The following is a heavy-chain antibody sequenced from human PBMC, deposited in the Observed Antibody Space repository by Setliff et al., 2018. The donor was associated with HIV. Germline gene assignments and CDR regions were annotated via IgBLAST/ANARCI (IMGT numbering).Heavy chain of an antibody. CDR1: GFTFGDYA. CDR3: ARDPAFGAFDI. J-gene: IGHJ3*02. V-gene: IGHV3-7*04. CDR2: MNRDGREK. Sequence: SLRLSCTASGFTFGDYAMTWVRQAPGRGLEYVAGMNRDGREKLYADSVKGRFSISRDNAKNSLYLQMSSLRTEDTAVYFCARDPAFGAFDIWGQGTMVTVSS. D-gene: IGHD3-10*01.